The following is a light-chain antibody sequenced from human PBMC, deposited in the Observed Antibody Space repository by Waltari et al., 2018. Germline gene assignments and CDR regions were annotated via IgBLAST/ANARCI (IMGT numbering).Light chain of an antibody. J-gene: IGKJ2*01. CDR1: TVLYSSNNKNY. CDR2: WAS. CDR3: QQYYSSPLT. V-gene: IGKV4-1*01. Sequence: TVLYSSNNKNYLAWFQQKPGQPPKLLIYWASTRESGVPDRFSGSGSGTDFTLTISSLQAEDVAVYYCQQYYSSPLTFGQGTNLEIK.